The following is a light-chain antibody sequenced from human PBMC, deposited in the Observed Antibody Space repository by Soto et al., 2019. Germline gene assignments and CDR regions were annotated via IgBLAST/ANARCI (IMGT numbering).Light chain of an antibody. CDR3: CSYAGSSTSLYV. CDR1: SSDVGSYNL. CDR2: EVS. V-gene: IGLV2-23*02. J-gene: IGLJ1*01. Sequence: QSALTQPASVSGSPGQSITISCTGTSSDVGSYNLVSWYQQHPGKAPKLMIYEVSKRSSGVSNRFSGSKSGNTASLTISGLQAEDEADYYCCSYAGSSTSLYVCGTGTKITVL.